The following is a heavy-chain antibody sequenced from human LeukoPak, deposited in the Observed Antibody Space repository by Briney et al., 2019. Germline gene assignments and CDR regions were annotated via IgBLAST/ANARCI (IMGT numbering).Heavy chain of an antibody. CDR3: ARDLVTVTKGFDI. J-gene: IGHJ3*02. V-gene: IGHV4-59*11. CDR1: GGSISNHY. Sequence: SETLSLTCTVSGGSISNHYWTWIRQPPGKGLEWIGYISYIGTTNYNPSLKSRVTLSIDTSKNQFSLKLRSVTAADTAVYYCARDLVTVTKGFDIWGQGTMVRVSS. D-gene: IGHD4-17*01. CDR2: ISYIGTT.